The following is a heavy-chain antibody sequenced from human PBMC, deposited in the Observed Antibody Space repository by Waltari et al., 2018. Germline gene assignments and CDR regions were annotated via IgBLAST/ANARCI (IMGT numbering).Heavy chain of an antibody. V-gene: IGHV3-23*04. CDR1: GFTFSSYA. CDR2: ISGSGGST. CDR3: ARLYGDYVGSDY. D-gene: IGHD4-17*01. J-gene: IGHJ4*02. Sequence: EVQLVESGGGLVQPGGSLRLSCAASGFTFSSYAMSWVRQAPGKGLEWVSAISGSGGSTYDADSVKGRFTISRDNAKNTLYLQMNSLRAEDTAVYYCARLYGDYVGSDYWGQGTLVTVSS.